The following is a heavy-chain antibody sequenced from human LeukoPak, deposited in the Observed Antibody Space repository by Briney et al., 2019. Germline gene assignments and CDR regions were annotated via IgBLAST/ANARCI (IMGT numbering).Heavy chain of an antibody. CDR1: GFTFSTYW. D-gene: IGHD3-22*01. V-gene: IGHV3-7*01. CDR3: ARERVNYFDY. CDR2: INQDGSEK. J-gene: IGHJ4*02. Sequence: GGSLRLSCAASGFTFSTYWMSWVRQAPGKGLEWVASINQDGSEKSYVDSVKGRFTISRDNAKKSLYLQMNSLRAEDTAVYYCARERVNYFDYWGQGTLVTVSS.